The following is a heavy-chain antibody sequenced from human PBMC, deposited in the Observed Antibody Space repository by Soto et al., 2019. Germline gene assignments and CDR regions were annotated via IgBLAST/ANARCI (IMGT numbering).Heavy chain of an antibody. CDR1: GFTFSSYA. CDR3: AKDLNEGWFGELWRVGYYYYGMDV. J-gene: IGHJ6*02. V-gene: IGHV3-23*01. CDR2: ISGSGGST. Sequence: EVQLLESGGGLVQPGGSLRLSCAASGFTFSSYAMSWVRQAPGKGLEWVSAISGSGGSTYYADSVKGRFTISRDNSKNTLYLQMNSLRAEDTAVYYCAKDLNEGWFGELWRVGYYYYGMDVWGQGTTVTVSS. D-gene: IGHD3-10*01.